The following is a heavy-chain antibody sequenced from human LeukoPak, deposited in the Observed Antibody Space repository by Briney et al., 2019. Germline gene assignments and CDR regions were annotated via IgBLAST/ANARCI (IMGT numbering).Heavy chain of an antibody. CDR2: ISGSGGST. J-gene: IGHJ4*02. CDR1: GFTFSSYA. CDR3: AKTEMATTYFDY. Sequence: PGGSLRLSCAASGFTFSSYAMSWVRQAPGKGLEWVSAISGSGGSTYYADSVKGRFTISRDNPKNTLYLQMNSLRAEDTAVYYCAKTEMATTYFDYWGQGTLVTVSS. V-gene: IGHV3-23*01. D-gene: IGHD5-24*01.